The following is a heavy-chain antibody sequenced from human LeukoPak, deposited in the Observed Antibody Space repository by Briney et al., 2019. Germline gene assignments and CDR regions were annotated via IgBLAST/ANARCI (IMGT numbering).Heavy chain of an antibody. J-gene: IGHJ3*02. V-gene: IGHV4-31*03. CDR1: GGSIISDNHF. CDR3: AREVNRPTDADAFDI. D-gene: IGHD1-26*01. Sequence: SETLSLTCTVSGGSIISDNHFWSWIRQHPGKDLEWLGYIHHSGRAFYSPSLESRLTISLDTSKNQFSLKLNSVIGADTAVYCCAREVNRPTDADAFDIRGQGTMVTVSS. CDR2: IHHSGRA.